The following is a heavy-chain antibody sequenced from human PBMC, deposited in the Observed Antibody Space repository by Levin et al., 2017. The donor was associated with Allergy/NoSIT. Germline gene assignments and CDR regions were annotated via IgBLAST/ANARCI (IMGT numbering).Heavy chain of an antibody. CDR3: ATIDLSASNTYY. V-gene: IGHV3-23*01. Sequence: GGSLRLSCSASGFTFSRYAMTWVRQAPGKGLDWVSSISADGAVAYYGDSVKGRFTVSRDNYKNMLLLQMNSLRAEDTAVYYCATIDLSASNTYYWGQGTLATVSS. D-gene: IGHD3-16*01. J-gene: IGHJ4*02. CDR1: GFTFSRYA. CDR2: ISADGAVA.